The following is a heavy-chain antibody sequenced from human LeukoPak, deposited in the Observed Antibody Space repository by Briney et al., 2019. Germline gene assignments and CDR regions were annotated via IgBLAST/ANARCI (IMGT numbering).Heavy chain of an antibody. D-gene: IGHD1-26*01. CDR1: GFTFSSYA. V-gene: IGHV3-23*01. Sequence: GGSLRLSCAASGFTFSSYAMSWVRQAPGKGLEWVSAISGSGGSTYYADSVKGRFTVSRDNSKNTLYLQMNSLRAEDTAVYYCAKDKLDGSYYFDYWGQGTLVTVSS. J-gene: IGHJ4*02. CDR2: ISGSGGST. CDR3: AKDKLDGSYYFDY.